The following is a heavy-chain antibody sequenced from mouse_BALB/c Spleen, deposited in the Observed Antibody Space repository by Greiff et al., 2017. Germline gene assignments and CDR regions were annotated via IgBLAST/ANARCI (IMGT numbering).Heavy chain of an antibody. CDR3: TREDAY. V-gene: IGHV6-6*02. CDR2: IRLKSNNYAT. J-gene: IGHJ3*01. CDR1: GFTFSNYW. Sequence: EVQGVESGGGLVQPGGSMKLSCVASGFTFSNYWMNWVRQSPEKGLEWVAEIRLKSNNYATHYAESVKGRFTISRDDSKSSVYLQMNNLRAEDTGIYYCTREDAYWGQGTLVTVSA.